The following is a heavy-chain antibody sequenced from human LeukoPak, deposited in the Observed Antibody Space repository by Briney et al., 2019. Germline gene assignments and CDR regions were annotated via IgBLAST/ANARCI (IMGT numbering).Heavy chain of an antibody. V-gene: IGHV3-30*03. D-gene: IGHD6-19*01. CDR3: AMLRYSGGWWDY. J-gene: IGHJ4*02. Sequence: GGSLRLSCVASGFTFSDSGMHWVRQAPGKGLEWVTLISYDGSKKYYGDSAKGRFTISRDNPKNTVYLQMNRLRAEDTAVYYCAMLRYSGGWWDYWGQGTLVTVSS. CDR2: ISYDGSKK. CDR1: GFTFSDSG.